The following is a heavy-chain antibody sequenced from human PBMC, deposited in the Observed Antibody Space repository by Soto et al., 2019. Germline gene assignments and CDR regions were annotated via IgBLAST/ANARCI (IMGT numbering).Heavy chain of an antibody. CDR2: IYPGDSDT. V-gene: IGHV5-51*01. CDR3: ARRGDRDGNNYYYYYGMDV. Sequence: GESLKISCKGSGYSFTSYWIGWVRQMPGKGLEWMGIIYPGDSDTRYSPSFQGQVTISADKSISTAYLQWSSLKASDTAMYYCARRGDRDGNNYYYYYGMDVWGQGTTVTVSS. D-gene: IGHD3-22*01. J-gene: IGHJ6*02. CDR1: GYSFTSYW.